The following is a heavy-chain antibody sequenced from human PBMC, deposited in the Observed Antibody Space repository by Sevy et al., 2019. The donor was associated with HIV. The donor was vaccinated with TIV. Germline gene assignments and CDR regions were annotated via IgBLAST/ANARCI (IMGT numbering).Heavy chain of an antibody. V-gene: IGHV3-7*01. CDR1: GFTFSSYW. CDR3: ARDVFYGSGSYYNEAHRKQGDY. CDR2: IKQDGSEK. Sequence: GGSLRLSCAASGFTFSSYWMSWVRQAPGKGLEWVANIKQDGSEKYYVDSVKGRFTISRDNAKNSLYLQMNSLRAEDXXXXYCARDVFYGSGSYYNEAHRKQGDYWGQGTLVTVSS. J-gene: IGHJ4*02. D-gene: IGHD3-10*01.